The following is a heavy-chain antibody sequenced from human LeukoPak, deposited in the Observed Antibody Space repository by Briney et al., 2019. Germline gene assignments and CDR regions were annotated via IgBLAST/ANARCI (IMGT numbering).Heavy chain of an antibody. CDR1: GYTFTSYG. J-gene: IGHJ5*02. Sequence: ASVKVSCKASGYTFTSYGISWVRQAPGQGLEWMGWISAYNGNTNYAQKLQGRVTMTTDTSTSTAYMELRSLRSDDTAVYYCARGYYGSGSYYPNWFDPWGQGTLVTVSS. CDR3: ARGYYGSGSYYPNWFDP. D-gene: IGHD3-10*01. V-gene: IGHV1-18*01. CDR2: ISAYNGNT.